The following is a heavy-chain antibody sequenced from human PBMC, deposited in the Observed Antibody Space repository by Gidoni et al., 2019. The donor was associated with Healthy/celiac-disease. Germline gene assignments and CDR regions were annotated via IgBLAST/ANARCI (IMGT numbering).Heavy chain of an antibody. CDR2: ISSSSSYI. Sequence: EVQLVESGGGLVKPGGSLRLSCAASGFPFSSYSMNWVRQAPGKGLEWVSSISSSSSYIYYADSVKGRFTISRDNAKNSLYLQMNSLRAEDTAVYYCARTVHSSGWYVPWAYFVYWGQGTLVTVSS. CDR1: GFPFSSYS. V-gene: IGHV3-21*01. J-gene: IGHJ4*02. CDR3: ARTVHSSGWYVPWAYFVY. D-gene: IGHD6-19*01.